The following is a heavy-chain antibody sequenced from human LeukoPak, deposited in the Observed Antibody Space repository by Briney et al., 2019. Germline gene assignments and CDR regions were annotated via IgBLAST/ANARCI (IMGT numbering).Heavy chain of an antibody. CDR2: ISYSGDT. Sequence: SETLSLTCSVSGGSISSSSHYWGWIRQPPGKELERIGTISYSGDTYYSPSLKSRVTISVDKSRDQFSLELSFVTAADTAVYYCARGHDYIWGSYRPYYYFDYWGQGTLVTVSS. CDR3: ARGHDYIWGSYRPYYYFDY. D-gene: IGHD3-16*02. CDR1: GGSISSSSHY. J-gene: IGHJ4*02. V-gene: IGHV4-39*01.